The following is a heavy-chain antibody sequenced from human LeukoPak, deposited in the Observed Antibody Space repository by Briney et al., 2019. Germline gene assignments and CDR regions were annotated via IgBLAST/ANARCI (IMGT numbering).Heavy chain of an antibody. V-gene: IGHV1-8*01. J-gene: IGHJ6*03. CDR1: GYTFTSYD. CDR3: ARAPPLLSGYYYYMDV. CDR2: MNPNSGST. Sequence: ASVKVSCKASGYTFTSYDINWVRQATGQGLEWMGWMNPNSGSTGYAQKFQGRVTMTRNTSISTAYMELSSLRSEDTAVYYCARAPPLLSGYYYYMDVWGKGTTVTVSS.